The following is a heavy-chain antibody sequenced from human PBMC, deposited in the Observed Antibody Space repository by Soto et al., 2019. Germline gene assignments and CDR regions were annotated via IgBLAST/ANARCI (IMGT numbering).Heavy chain of an antibody. D-gene: IGHD3-10*01. CDR1: GFPFSSYA. J-gene: IGHJ6*02. V-gene: IGHV3-30-3*01. Sequence: PGGSLRLSCAASGFPFSSYAMHWVRQAPGKGLEWVAVISYDGSNKYYADSVKGLFTISRDKSKNTLYLQMNSLSAEDTAVYDCARGEFSTMVRGVIGYYYYGMDVWVQGTTVTVSS. CDR3: ARGEFSTMVRGVIGYYYYGMDV. CDR2: ISYDGSNK.